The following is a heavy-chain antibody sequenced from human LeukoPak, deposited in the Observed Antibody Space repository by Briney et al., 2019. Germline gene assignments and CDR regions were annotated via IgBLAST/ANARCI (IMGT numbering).Heavy chain of an antibody. CDR1: GFTFSTYA. D-gene: IGHD6-19*01. J-gene: IGHJ1*01. V-gene: IGHV3-64D*06. Sequence: QPGGSLRLSCSASGFTFSTYAMHWVRQAPGKGLEYVSAIGRNGDSTYYADSVKGRFTISRDNSKNTLYLQMSSLRPGDTAVYYCVKDREMGSGWAYFQHWGQGTLVTVSS. CDR2: IGRNGDST. CDR3: VKDREMGSGWAYFQH.